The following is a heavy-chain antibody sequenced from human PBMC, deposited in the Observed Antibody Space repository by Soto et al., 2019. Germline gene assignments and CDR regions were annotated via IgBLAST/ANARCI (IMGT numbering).Heavy chain of an antibody. J-gene: IGHJ5*02. D-gene: IGHD3-16*01. CDR2: ISYDGSNK. V-gene: IGHV3-30*18. CDR1: GFTFSSYG. Sequence: ESGGGVVQPGRSLRLSCAASGFTFSSYGMHWVRQAPGKGLEWVAVISYDGSNKYYADSVKGRFTISRDNSKNALYLQMNSLRAEDTAVYYCAKVWDPQSVAFRWFDPWGQGTLVTVSS. CDR3: AKVWDPQSVAFRWFDP.